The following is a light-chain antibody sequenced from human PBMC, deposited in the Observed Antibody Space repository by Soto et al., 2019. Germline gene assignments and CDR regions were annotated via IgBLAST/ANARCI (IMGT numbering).Light chain of an antibody. Sequence: DIKMTQSPSTLSASVGDSVTITCRASQAISSRLAWYQQKPGKAPKLLIYKTSTLEGGVPSRFSGSGSGTEFTRTISSLQPDDLAIYYCQHYDTYSPFGGGTKVEIK. CDR2: KTS. CDR3: QHYDTYSP. J-gene: IGKJ4*02. V-gene: IGKV1-5*03. CDR1: QAISSR.